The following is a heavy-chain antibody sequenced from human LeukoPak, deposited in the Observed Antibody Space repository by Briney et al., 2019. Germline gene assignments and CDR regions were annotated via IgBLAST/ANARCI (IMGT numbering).Heavy chain of an antibody. CDR1: GLTFSSFS. D-gene: IGHD3-22*01. CDR2: INTVASYI. V-gene: IGHV3-21*06. J-gene: IGHJ4*02. CDR3: ARLRRNSDKSGFYYYYDY. Sequence: PGGSLRLSCAASGLTFSSFSFNWVRQGPGKGLEWVSSINTVASYIYYADSVKGRFTISRDNAKNSLYLQMNSLRAKDTGVYYCARLRRNSDKSGFYYYYDYWGQGTLVTVSS.